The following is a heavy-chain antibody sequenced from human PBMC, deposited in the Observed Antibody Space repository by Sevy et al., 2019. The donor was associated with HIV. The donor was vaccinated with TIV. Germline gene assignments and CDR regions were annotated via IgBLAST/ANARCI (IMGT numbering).Heavy chain of an antibody. D-gene: IGHD1-26*01. CDR2: ISSGSTYT. J-gene: IGHJ4*02. CDR3: SRDRSNYAGQYFDY. Sequence: GGSLRLSCAVSGFTFSDYYMSWIRQAPGKGLEWVSDISSGSTYTKYADSVKGRFTISRDNAKNSLYLQMNSLRVEDTAVYYCSRDRSNYAGQYFDYWGQRTLVTVSS. V-gene: IGHV3-11*06. CDR1: GFTFSDYY.